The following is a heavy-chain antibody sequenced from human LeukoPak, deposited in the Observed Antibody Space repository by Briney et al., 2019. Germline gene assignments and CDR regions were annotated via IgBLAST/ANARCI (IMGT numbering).Heavy chain of an antibody. CDR2: ISWDGGST. CDR3: AKVAIYYDSSGYLDY. CDR1: GFTFDDYT. J-gene: IGHJ4*02. D-gene: IGHD3-22*01. V-gene: IGHV3-43*01. Sequence: PGGFLRLSCAASGFTFDDYTMHWVRQAPGKGLEWVSLISWDGGSTYYADSVKGRFTISRDNSKNSLYLQMNSLRTEDTALYYCAKVAIYYDSSGYLDYWGQGTLVTVSS.